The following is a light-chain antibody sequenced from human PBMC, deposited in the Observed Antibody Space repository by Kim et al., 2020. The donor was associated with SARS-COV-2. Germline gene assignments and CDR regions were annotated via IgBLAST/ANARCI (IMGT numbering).Light chain of an antibody. CDR3: QQHHTYPLT. CDR2: YIS. Sequence: DIQMTQSPSTLSASVGDRVTITCRASQSISSWLAWYQQKPAKAPKLLIYYISTLESGVPSRFSGSGFGTELTLTISSLQRDDFASYYCQQHHTYPLTFGQGTKLEI. V-gene: IGKV1-5*03. J-gene: IGKJ2*01. CDR1: QSISSW.